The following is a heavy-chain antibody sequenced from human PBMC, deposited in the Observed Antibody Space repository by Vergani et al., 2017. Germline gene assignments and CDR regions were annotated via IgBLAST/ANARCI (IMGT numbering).Heavy chain of an antibody. V-gene: IGHV3-30*02. D-gene: IGHD3-10*01. CDR1: GFTFSSYG. J-gene: IGHJ4*02. CDR3: AKDMGSITMVRGVIDY. Sequence: QVQLVESGGGVVQPGGSLRLSCAASGFTFSSYGMHWVRQAPGKGLEWVAFIRYDGSNKYYADSVKGRFTISRDNSKNTLYLQMNSLRAEDTAVYYCAKDMGSITMVRGVIDYWGQGTLVTVSS. CDR2: IRYDGSNK.